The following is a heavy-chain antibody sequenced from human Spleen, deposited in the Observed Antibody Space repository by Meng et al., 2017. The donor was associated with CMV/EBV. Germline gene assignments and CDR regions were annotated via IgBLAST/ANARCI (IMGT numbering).Heavy chain of an antibody. CDR2: IYHSGT. V-gene: IGHV4-59*01. J-gene: IGHJ6*01. Sequence: SETLSLTCTVSGGSISSYYWSWIRQPPGKGLEWIGYIYHSGTNYNPSLKSRVTISVDTSKNQFSLKLRSDDTAVYYCARDSYYYGMDVWGQGTTVTVSS. CDR3: ARDSYYYGMDV. CDR1: GGSISSYY.